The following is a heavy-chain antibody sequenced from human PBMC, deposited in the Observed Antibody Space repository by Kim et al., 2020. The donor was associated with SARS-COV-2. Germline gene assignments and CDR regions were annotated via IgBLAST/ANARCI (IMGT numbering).Heavy chain of an antibody. J-gene: IGHJ6*02. CDR3: AKDLVGYISGWNYYYYGMDV. CDR1: GFTFSRYG. Sequence: GGSLRLSCAASGFTFSRYGMHWVRQAPGKGLEWVAVISYDGRNKNYADSVKGRFTISRDNSNNTLYLQMNSLRAEDTAVYYCAKDLVGYISGWNYYYYGMDVWGQGTTVTVSS. D-gene: IGHD6-19*01. CDR2: ISYDGRNK. V-gene: IGHV3-30*18.